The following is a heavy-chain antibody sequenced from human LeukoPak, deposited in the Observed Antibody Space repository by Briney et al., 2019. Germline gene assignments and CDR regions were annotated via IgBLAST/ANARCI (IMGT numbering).Heavy chain of an antibody. J-gene: IGHJ6*04. CDR3: ARGSPLLWFGEYYGMDV. D-gene: IGHD3-10*01. CDR2: ISYDGSNK. V-gene: IGHV3-30*04. Sequence: GGSRRLSCAASGFIFSSYAMHWVRQAPGKGLEWVAVISYDGSNKYYADSVKGRFTISRDISKNTLYLQMNSLRAEDTAVHYCARGSPLLWFGEYYGMDVWGKGTTVTVSS. CDR1: GFIFSSYA.